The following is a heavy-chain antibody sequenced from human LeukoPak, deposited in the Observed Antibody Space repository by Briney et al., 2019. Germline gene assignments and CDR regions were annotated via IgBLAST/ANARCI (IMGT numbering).Heavy chain of an antibody. V-gene: IGHV3-21*01. D-gene: IGHD5-18*01. J-gene: IGHJ4*02. CDR2: ISSSSSYI. CDR1: GFTFSSYS. Sequence: GGSLRLSCAASGFTFSSYSMNWVRQAPGKGLEWVSSISSSSSYIYYADSVKGRFTISRDNAKNSLYLQMNSLGAEDAAVYYCARSPAMVVRESDYWGQGTLVTVSS. CDR3: ARSPAMVVRESDY.